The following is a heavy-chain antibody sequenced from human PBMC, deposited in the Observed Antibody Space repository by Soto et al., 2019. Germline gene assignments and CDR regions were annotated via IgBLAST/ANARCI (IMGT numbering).Heavy chain of an antibody. D-gene: IGHD2-15*01. J-gene: IGHJ6*02. CDR1: GFTFSSYA. Sequence: GGSLRLSCAASGFTFSSYAMHWVRQAPGKGLEYVSAISSNGGSTYYADSVKDRFTISRDNSKNTLYLQMSSLRAEDTAVYYCVKVGVRCSGGSCYSGLYTMDVWGQGTTVTVSS. CDR3: VKVGVRCSGGSCYSGLYTMDV. V-gene: IGHV3-64D*06. CDR2: ISSNGGST.